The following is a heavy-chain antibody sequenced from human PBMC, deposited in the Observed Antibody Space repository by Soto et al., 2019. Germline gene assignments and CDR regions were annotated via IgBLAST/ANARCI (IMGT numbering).Heavy chain of an antibody. J-gene: IGHJ3*02. CDR1: GFTFSSYG. Sequence: PGGSLRLSCAASGFTFSSYGMHWVRQAPGKGLEWVAVISYDGSNKYYADSVKGRFTISRDNSKNTLYLQMNSLRAEDTAVYYCITMIVVAKLVGAFDIWGQGTMVTVSS. CDR3: ITMIVVAKLVGAFDI. CDR2: ISYDGSNK. D-gene: IGHD3-22*01. V-gene: IGHV3-30*03.